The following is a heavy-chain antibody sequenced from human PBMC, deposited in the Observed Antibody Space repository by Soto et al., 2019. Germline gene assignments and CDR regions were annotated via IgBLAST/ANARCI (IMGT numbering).Heavy chain of an antibody. J-gene: IGHJ4*02. CDR1: GFTFSSYA. Sequence: GGSLRLSCAASGFTFSSYAMSWVRQAPGKGLEWVSGVSGSGGSTNHADSVKGRFTVSRDNSKNTLYLQMNSLRAEDTAVYYCACLAWFGDPVPPFDCWGQGTVVTVSS. CDR3: ACLAWFGDPVPPFDC. D-gene: IGHD3-10*01. V-gene: IGHV3-23*01. CDR2: VSGSGGST.